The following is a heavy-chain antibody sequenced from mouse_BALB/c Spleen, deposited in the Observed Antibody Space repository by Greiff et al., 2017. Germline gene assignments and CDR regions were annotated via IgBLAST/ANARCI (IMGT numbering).Heavy chain of an antibody. Sequence: QVQLQQSGAELVKPGASVKLSCKASGYTFTSYYMYWVKQRPGQGLEWIGEINPSNGGTNFNEKFKSKATLTVDKSSSTAYMQLSSLTSEDSAVYYCTRFQLLFYAMDYWGQGTSVTVSS. CDR2: INPSNGGT. CDR3: TRFQLLFYAMDY. CDR1: GYTFTSYY. V-gene: IGHV1S81*02. J-gene: IGHJ4*01. D-gene: IGHD2-1*01.